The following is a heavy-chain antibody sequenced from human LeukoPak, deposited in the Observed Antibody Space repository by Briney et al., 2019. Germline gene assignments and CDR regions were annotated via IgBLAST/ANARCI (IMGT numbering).Heavy chain of an antibody. CDR1: GGSISSYY. V-gene: IGHV4-59*01. J-gene: IGHJ5*02. Sequence: LETLSLTCTVSGGSISSYYWSWIRQPPGKGLEWIGYIYYSGSTNYNPSLKSRVTISVDTSKNQFSLKLSSVTAADTAVYYCARHSSGWYRWFDPWGQGTLVTVSS. CDR2: IYYSGST. CDR3: ARHSSGWYRWFDP. D-gene: IGHD6-19*01.